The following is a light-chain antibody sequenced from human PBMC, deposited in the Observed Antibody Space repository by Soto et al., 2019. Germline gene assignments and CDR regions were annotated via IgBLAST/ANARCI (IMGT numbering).Light chain of an antibody. Sequence: QSVLTQPPSVSGAPGQRVTISCTGSSTNIGADNDVSWYQQLPGTAPKLLIYRISNRPSGVPNRFSGSKSGTSASLTISGLQAEDEADYYCQSYDSSLSGYVFGTGTKLTVL. V-gene: IGLV1-40*01. J-gene: IGLJ1*01. CDR3: QSYDSSLSGYV. CDR1: STNIGADND. CDR2: RIS.